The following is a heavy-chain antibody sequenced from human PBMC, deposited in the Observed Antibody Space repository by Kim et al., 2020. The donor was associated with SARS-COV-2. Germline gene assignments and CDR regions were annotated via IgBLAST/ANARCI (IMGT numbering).Heavy chain of an antibody. CDR2: MNPNSGNT. CDR1: GYTFTSYD. CDR3: ARLDFWSGYYGGGWFDP. J-gene: IGHJ5*02. D-gene: IGHD3-3*01. V-gene: IGHV1-8*01. Sequence: ASVKVSCKASGYTFTSYDINWVRQATGQGLEWMGWMNPNSGNTGYAQKFQGRVTMTRNTSISTAYMELSSLRSEDTAVYYCARLDFWSGYYGGGWFDPWGQGTLVTVSS.